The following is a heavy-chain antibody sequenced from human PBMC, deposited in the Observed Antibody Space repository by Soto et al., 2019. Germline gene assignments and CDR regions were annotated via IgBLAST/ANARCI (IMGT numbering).Heavy chain of an antibody. CDR2: ISSSSTTI. CDR1: GFTSSDYT. D-gene: IGHD1-20*01. V-gene: IGHV3-48*02. Sequence: EVQLVESGGGLVQPGGPLRLSCAASGFTSSDYTLNWVRRAPGKGLEWVSFISSSSTTIYYAESVKGRFTISRDNAKNSLHLQMNNLRDEDTAVYFCARDRRTITAGVFDSWGQGTLVTVSS. J-gene: IGHJ4*02. CDR3: ARDRRTITAGVFDS.